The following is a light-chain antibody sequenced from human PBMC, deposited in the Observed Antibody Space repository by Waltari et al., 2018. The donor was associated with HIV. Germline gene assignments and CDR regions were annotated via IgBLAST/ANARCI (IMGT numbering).Light chain of an antibody. CDR3: CSYISRSNIFYV. V-gene: IGLV2-14*03. Sequence: QSALTQPASVSGSPGQSITISCSGTRSDVGGYNFVSWYKQQPGKAPKLIIYEVSNRPTGVYNCCSGSKSGNTASLTVSGLQAEDEADYYCCSYISRSNIFYVFGGGTKVTVL. CDR1: RSDVGGYNF. CDR2: EVS. J-gene: IGLJ1*01.